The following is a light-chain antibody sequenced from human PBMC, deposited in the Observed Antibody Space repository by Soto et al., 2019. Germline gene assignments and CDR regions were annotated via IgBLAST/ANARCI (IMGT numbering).Light chain of an antibody. V-gene: IGKV1-5*01. CDR2: DAS. J-gene: IGKJ1*01. CDR3: QQYNSYSLWT. Sequence: DSQVTHSPSTLSASVGRRFTITCRASQSISSWLAWYQQKPGKAPKLMXYDASSLESGVPSRFSGSGAATEFTPTISSLQPDDFATYYCQQYNSYSLWTFGQGTKVDIK. CDR1: QSISSW.